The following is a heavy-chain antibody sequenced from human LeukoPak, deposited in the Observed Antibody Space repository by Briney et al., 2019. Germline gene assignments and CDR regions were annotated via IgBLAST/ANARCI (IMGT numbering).Heavy chain of an antibody. J-gene: IGHJ4*02. V-gene: IGHV3-23*01. CDR3: AKVPYISSWYYFDY. CDR2: ISSSGGST. D-gene: IGHD6-13*01. Sequence: GSLRLSCAASGFTFSSFWMIWVRQAPGKGLEWVSAISSSGGSTYYADSVKGRFTISRDNSKSTLYLQMNSLRAEDTAVYYCAKVPYISSWYYFDYWGQGTLVTVSS. CDR1: GFTFSSFW.